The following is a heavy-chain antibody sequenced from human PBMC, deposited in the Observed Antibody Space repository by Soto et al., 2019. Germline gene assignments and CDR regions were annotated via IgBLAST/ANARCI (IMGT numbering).Heavy chain of an antibody. CDR1: GFTFISYW. D-gene: IGHD6-13*01. J-gene: IGHJ6*02. CDR2: INSDGSST. CDR3: ARTSAAGTGNCGMDV. Sequence: EVQLVESGGGLVQPGGSLRLSCAASGFTFISYWMHWVRQAPGKGLVWVSRINSDGSSTTYADSVKGRFTISRDNAKNTLYLQMNSLRAEDTAVYYCARTSAAGTGNCGMDVWGQGTTVTVSS. V-gene: IGHV3-74*01.